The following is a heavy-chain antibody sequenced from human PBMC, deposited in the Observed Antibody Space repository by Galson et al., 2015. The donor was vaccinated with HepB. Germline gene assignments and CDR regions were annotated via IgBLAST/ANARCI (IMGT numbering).Heavy chain of an antibody. CDR1: GYTFTSYY. J-gene: IGHJ6*02. Sequence: SCKASGYTFTSYYMHWVRQAPGQGLEWMGIINPSGGSTSYAQKFQGRVTMTRDTSTSTVYMELSSLRSEDTAVYYCARAYSSSWYPYYYYYYGMDVWGQGTTVTVSS. D-gene: IGHD6-13*01. CDR2: INPSGGST. CDR3: ARAYSSSWYPYYYYYYGMDV. V-gene: IGHV1-46*03.